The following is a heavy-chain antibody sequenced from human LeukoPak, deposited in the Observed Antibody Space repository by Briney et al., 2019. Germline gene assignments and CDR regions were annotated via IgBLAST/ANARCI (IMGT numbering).Heavy chain of an antibody. Sequence: GRSLRLSCAASGFTFRSYGMHWVRQAPGKGLEWVAIIWYDGSNKYYADSVKGRFTISRDNSKNTLYLQMGSLRAEDTAVYYCARVAGYCGGATCSFYFDYWGQGTLVTVSS. CDR1: GFTFRSYG. J-gene: IGHJ4*02. CDR3: ARVAGYCGGATCSFYFDY. CDR2: IWYDGSNK. V-gene: IGHV3-33*01. D-gene: IGHD2-15*01.